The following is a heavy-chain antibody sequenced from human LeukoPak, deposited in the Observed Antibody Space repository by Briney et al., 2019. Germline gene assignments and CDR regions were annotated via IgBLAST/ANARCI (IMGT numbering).Heavy chain of an antibody. Sequence: GGSLRLSCAASGFAFSDYYMSWIRQAPGKGLEWVSYISSSGSTIYYADSVKGRFTISRDNAKNSLYLQMNSLRAEDTAVYYCARAMTTGLFDYWGQGTLVTVSS. J-gene: IGHJ4*02. CDR3: ARAMTTGLFDY. CDR2: ISSSGSTI. D-gene: IGHD4-11*01. CDR1: GFAFSDYY. V-gene: IGHV3-11*04.